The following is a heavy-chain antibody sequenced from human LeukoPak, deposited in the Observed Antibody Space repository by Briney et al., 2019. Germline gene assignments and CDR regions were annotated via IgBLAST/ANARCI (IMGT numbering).Heavy chain of an antibody. CDR3: AKDPTYDFWSGYLRGKNWFDP. CDR1: GFTFDDYA. J-gene: IGHJ5*02. CDR2: ISWDGGST. V-gene: IGHV3-43D*04. D-gene: IGHD3-3*01. Sequence: GGSLRLSCAASGFTFDDYAMHWVRQAPGKGLEWVSLISWDGGSTYYADSVKGRFTISRDNSKNSLYLQMNSLRAEDTALYYCAKDPTYDFWSGYLRGKNWFDPWGQGTLVTVSS.